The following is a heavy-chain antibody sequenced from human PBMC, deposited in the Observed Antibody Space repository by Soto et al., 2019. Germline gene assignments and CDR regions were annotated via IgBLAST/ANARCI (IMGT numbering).Heavy chain of an antibody. CDR1: GFSLSHYV. D-gene: IGHD3-16*01. Sequence: VQLVESGGGVVQPGTSLRLSCAVSGFSLSHYVFHWVRQAPGQGLEWVAVIRDGDAKTNYATSVRGRFTVSSDMSKSTIFLQMNNLRVDDSAIYFCAREGDTHAFRGFDLWGQGTLVTVSS. CDR2: IRDGDAKT. V-gene: IGHV3-30*14. J-gene: IGHJ5*02. CDR3: AREGDTHAFRGFDL.